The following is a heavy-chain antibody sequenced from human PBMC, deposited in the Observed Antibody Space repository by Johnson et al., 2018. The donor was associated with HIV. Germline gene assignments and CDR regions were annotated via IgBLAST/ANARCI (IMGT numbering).Heavy chain of an antibody. CDR1: GFSFGDCY. CDR2: INPSGTTV. J-gene: IGHJ3*02. D-gene: IGHD3-10*01. CDR3: AKFEGFITVNRVVGDAFDI. V-gene: IGHV3-11*04. Sequence: QVQLVESGGGLVKPGGSLRLSCVASGFSFGDCYMSWIRQAPGKGLEWISDINPSGTTVHYSDSVKGRFAISRDNAKNSLYLQMSSLRAEDTAVYFCAKFEGFITVNRVVGDAFDIWGQGTMVSVSS.